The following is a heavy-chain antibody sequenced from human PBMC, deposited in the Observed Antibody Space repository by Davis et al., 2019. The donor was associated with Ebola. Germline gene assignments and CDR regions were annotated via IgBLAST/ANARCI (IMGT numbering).Heavy chain of an antibody. J-gene: IGHJ6*02. CDR2: INPNSGGT. CDR1: GYTFTSYY. V-gene: IGHV1-2*02. Sequence: ASVKVSCKASGYTFTSYYMHWVRQAPGQGLEWMGWINPNSGGTNYAQKFQGRVTMTRDTSISTAYMELSRLRSDDTAVYYCARDRVIAAAGTRNEYYYYYGMDVWGQGTTVTVSS. CDR3: ARDRVIAAAGTRNEYYYYYGMDV. D-gene: IGHD6-13*01.